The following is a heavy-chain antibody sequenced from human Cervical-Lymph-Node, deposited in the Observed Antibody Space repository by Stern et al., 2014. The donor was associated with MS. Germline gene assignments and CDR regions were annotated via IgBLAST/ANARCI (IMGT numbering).Heavy chain of an antibody. CDR2: IFHTGST. CDR3: ARVFGKFEY. Sequence: QVQLQESGPGLVKPSGTLSLTFAVSGGSLRSSNWWSWVRQPPRKGLEWIGEIFHTGSTNYTPSLNSLVTISVDKSKNQFSLRLSSVTAADTAVYYCARVFGKFEYWGQGTLVTVSS. D-gene: IGHD3-16*01. V-gene: IGHV4-4*02. J-gene: IGHJ4*02. CDR1: GGSLRSSNW.